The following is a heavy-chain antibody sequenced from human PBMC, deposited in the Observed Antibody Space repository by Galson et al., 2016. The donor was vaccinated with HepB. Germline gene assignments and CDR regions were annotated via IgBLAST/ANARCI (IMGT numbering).Heavy chain of an antibody. D-gene: IGHD3-10*01. J-gene: IGHJ4*02. V-gene: IGHV4-61*01. Sequence: SETLSLTCTVSGFSVSSGSYYWSWIRQTPGKGLEWIGYVYHSGGIKYNPSLKSRVTISIDTSKNQYSLRLSSVTAADTAIYYCAREVNDYGSEFLDYWGQGTLVTVSS. CDR2: VYHSGGI. CDR3: AREVNDYGSEFLDY. CDR1: GFSVSSGSYY.